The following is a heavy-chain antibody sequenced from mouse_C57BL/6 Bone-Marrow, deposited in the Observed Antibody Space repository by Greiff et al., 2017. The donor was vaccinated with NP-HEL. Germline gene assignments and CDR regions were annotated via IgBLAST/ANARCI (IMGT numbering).Heavy chain of an antibody. CDR2: IRLKSDNYAT. D-gene: IGHD1-1*01. CDR1: GFTFSNYW. CDR3: TVSPYYSGSSLYFDV. Sequence: DVHLVESGGGLVQPGGSMKLSCVASGFTFSNYWMNWVRQSPEKGLEWVAQIRLKSDNYATHYAESVNGRFTISRDDSTRSVYLQMNNLRAKDTGIYYCTVSPYYSGSSLYFDVGGTGTPVTVSS. V-gene: IGHV6-3*01. J-gene: IGHJ1*03.